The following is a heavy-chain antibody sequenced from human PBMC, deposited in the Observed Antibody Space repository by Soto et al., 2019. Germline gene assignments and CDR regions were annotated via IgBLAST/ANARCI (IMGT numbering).Heavy chain of an antibody. CDR3: ARALYDTDSLPVGAKPRCYVMDV. V-gene: IGHV1-46*01. CDR1: QYKFTNYC. J-gene: IGHJ6*02. CDR2: INPSGGST. Sequence: QVQLVQSGAEVKKPGASVKVSCKASQYKFTNYCVHWVRQAPGQGLEWMGIINPSGGSTTYARRFRGRVTMTRDTSTSTVYMELSSLRSEDTAVYYCARALYDTDSLPVGAKPRCYVMDVWGLGTTVTVSS. D-gene: IGHD3-22*01.